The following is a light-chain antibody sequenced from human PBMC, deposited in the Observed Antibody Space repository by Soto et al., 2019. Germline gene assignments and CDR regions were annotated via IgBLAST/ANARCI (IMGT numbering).Light chain of an antibody. CDR2: AAS. V-gene: IGKV1-27*01. CDR3: QKYNSAPRT. J-gene: IGKJ1*01. Sequence: GDRITITCPASQSINDWLAWYQQKPGKVPKLLIYAASTLQSGVPSRFSGSGSGTDFTLTISSLQPEDVATYYCQKYNSAPRTFGQGTKVDIK. CDR1: QSINDW.